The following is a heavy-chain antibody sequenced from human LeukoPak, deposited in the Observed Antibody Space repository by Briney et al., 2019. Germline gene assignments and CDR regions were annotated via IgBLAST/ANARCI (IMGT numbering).Heavy chain of an antibody. CDR2: IIPVFGPA. D-gene: IGHD5-12*01. CDR3: ARRRIVATRSPIAY. CDR1: GGTFSSYV. V-gene: IGHV1-69*13. Sequence: GASVKVSCKASGGTFSSYVVDWVRQAPGQGLEWMGRIIPVFGPANYAQKFQGRVTITADETTSTAYMELTSLRSEDTAVYYCARRRIVATRSPIAYWGQGTLVIVSS. J-gene: IGHJ4*02.